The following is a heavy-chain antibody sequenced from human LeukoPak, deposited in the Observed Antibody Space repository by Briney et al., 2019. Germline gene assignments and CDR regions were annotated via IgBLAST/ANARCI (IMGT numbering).Heavy chain of an antibody. CDR3: ARDRNYVDSSGYHSFDY. Sequence: PGGSLRLSCAASGFTFSTYGMNWVRQAPGKGLEWLSYISSTSSTADSVQGRFTISRDNAKNSLYLQLNSLRAEDTAVYYCARDRNYVDSSGYHSFDYWGQGTLVTVSS. CDR1: GFTFSTYG. V-gene: IGHV3-48*04. CDR2: ISSTSST. J-gene: IGHJ4*02. D-gene: IGHD3-22*01.